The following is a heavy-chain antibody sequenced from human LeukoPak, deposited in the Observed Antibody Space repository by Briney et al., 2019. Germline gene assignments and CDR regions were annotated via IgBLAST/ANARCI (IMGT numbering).Heavy chain of an antibody. J-gene: IGHJ4*02. V-gene: IGHV4-34*01. Sequence: SETLSLTCAVYGGSFSGYYWSWIRQPPGKGLEWIGEINHSGSTNYNPSLKSRVTISVDTSKNQFSLRLSSVTAADTAVYYCARGRPGITMVRGVVTLFDYWGQGTLVTVSS. CDR3: ARGRPGITMVRGVVTLFDY. D-gene: IGHD3-10*01. CDR2: INHSGST. CDR1: GGSFSGYY.